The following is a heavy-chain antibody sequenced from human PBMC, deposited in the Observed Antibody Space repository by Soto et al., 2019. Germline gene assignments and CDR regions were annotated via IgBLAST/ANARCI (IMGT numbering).Heavy chain of an antibody. Sequence: ASVKVSCKASGYTFTDYYMHWVRQAPGQGLEWMGWINPNSGGTNYAQKFQGRVTMTRDTSISTAYMELSRLRSDDTAVYYCARDPRQLVRHYGMDVWGQGTTVTVSS. D-gene: IGHD6-6*01. CDR3: ARDPRQLVRHYGMDV. V-gene: IGHV1-2*02. CDR1: GYTFTDYY. CDR2: INPNSGGT. J-gene: IGHJ6*02.